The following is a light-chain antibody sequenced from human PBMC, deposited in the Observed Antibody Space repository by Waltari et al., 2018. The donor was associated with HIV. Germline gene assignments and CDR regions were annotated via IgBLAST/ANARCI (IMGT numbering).Light chain of an antibody. Sequence: QSGLTQPVSVSGTPGPSVLIFCSGVGGHPFSWYQQVPGAAPRLLIYNDLQRPTGLPDRFHGSKSGALASLAIDDLQSEDEADYYCATWDDSQDGCVMFGGGTKVTV. CDR1: GGHP. CDR3: ATWDDSQDGCVM. CDR2: NDL. V-gene: IGLV1-44*01. J-gene: IGLJ3*02.